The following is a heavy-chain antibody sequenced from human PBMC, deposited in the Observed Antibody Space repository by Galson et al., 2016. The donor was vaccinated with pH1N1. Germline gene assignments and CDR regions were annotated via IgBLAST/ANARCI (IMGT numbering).Heavy chain of an antibody. J-gene: IGHJ4*02. CDR1: GFTVSSKY. D-gene: IGHD6-19*01. Sequence: LRLSCAASGFTVSSKYMSWIRQHPGKGLEWIGYIFYSGSTYYNPSLKSRVTISVDTSKNQFSLKLSSVTAADTAVYYCARGVSVAGTPRLDYWGQGTLVTVSS. CDR2: IFYSGST. CDR3: ARGVSVAGTPRLDY. V-gene: IGHV4-31*02.